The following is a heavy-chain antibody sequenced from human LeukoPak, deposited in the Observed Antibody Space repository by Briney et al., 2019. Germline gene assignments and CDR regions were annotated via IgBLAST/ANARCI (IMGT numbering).Heavy chain of an antibody. CDR1: GFTFSDYY. J-gene: IGHJ5*02. Sequence: GGSLRLSCAASGFTFSDYYMSWIRQAPGKGLEWVSYISSSSSYTNYADSAKGRFTISRDNAKNSLYLQMNSLRAEDTAVYYCARAAGQWLVHGFDPWGQGTLVTVSS. CDR3: ARAAGQWLVHGFDP. D-gene: IGHD6-19*01. CDR2: ISSSSSYT. V-gene: IGHV3-11*05.